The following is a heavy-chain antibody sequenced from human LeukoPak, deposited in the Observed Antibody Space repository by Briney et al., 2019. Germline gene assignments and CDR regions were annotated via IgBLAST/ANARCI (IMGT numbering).Heavy chain of an antibody. CDR3: AREGLYSGQDYFDG. CDR2: THISGST. J-gene: IGHJ4*02. CDR1: GVSISNYC. D-gene: IGHD5-12*01. V-gene: IGHV4-4*07. Sequence: SETLSLTCTVSGVSISNYCWSWIRQPAGKGLDWIGRTHISGSTYYNPSLKSRVTMSVDTSKNQFSLKLTSVTAADTAVYYCAREGLYSGQDYFDGWGQGTLVTVSS.